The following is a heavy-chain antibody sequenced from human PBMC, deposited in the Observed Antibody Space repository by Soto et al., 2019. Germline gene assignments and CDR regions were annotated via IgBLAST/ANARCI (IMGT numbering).Heavy chain of an antibody. D-gene: IGHD3-9*01. CDR3: AKDGVRLVIISPLYFQH. V-gene: IGHV3-23*01. CDR2: ISGSGGST. Sequence: GGSLRLSCAASGFTFSSYAMSWVRQAPGKGLEWVSAISGSGGSTYYADSVKGRFTISRDNSKNTLYLQMNSLRAEDTAVYYCAKDGVRLVIISPLYFQHGGQGTLGTVSS. J-gene: IGHJ1*01. CDR1: GFTFSSYA.